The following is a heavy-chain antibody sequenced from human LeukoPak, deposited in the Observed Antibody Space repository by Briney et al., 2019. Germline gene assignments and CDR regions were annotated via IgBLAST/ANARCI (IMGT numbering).Heavy chain of an antibody. CDR3: AKLSGSLIDY. CDR1: GFTFSSYV. D-gene: IGHD1-26*01. Sequence: PGGSLRLSCAASGFTFSSYVMSWVRQAPGKGLEWVAVIWYDGSNKYYADSVKGRFTISRDNSKNTLYLQMNSLRAEDTAVYYCAKLSGSLIDYWGQGTLVTVSS. J-gene: IGHJ4*02. CDR2: IWYDGSNK. V-gene: IGHV3-33*08.